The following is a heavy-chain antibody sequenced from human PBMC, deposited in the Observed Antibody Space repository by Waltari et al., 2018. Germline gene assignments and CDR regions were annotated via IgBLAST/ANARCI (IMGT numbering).Heavy chain of an antibody. D-gene: IGHD2-21*01. CDR1: GGSLSGYY. V-gene: IGHV4-34*01. J-gene: IGHJ6*02. Sequence: QVQLQQWGAGLLKPSETLSLTCAVYGGSLSGYYWSWIRQPPGKGLGWIGEINHSGNTKYKVSLKSRGTRSADTAKKQFSLKLSSVTAADTAVYYCARELLLEWRYGIDVWGQGTTVTVSS. CDR3: ARELLLEWRYGIDV. CDR2: INHSGNT.